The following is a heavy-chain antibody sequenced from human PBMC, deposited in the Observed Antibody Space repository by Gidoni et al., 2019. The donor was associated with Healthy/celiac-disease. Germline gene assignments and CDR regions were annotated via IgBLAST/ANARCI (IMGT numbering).Heavy chain of an antibody. Sequence: QLQLPESGPGLVTPSETLSLTCTVSGGSISSSSYYWGWIRQPPGKGLEWIGSIYYSGSTYYNPSLKSRVTISVDTSKNQFSLKLSSVTAADTAVYYCAKSKSSAYWYFDLWGRGTLVTVSS. CDR3: AKSKSSAYWYFDL. J-gene: IGHJ2*01. V-gene: IGHV4-39*07. CDR1: GGSISSSSYY. CDR2: IYYSGST.